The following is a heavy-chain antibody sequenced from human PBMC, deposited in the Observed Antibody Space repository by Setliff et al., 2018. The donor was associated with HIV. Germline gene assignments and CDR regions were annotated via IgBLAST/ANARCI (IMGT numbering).Heavy chain of an antibody. CDR1: GFSFSGYW. V-gene: IGHV4-34*01. Sequence: KTGVSLRLSCAASGFSFSGYWMSWIRQPPGKGLEWIGEINHSGSTNYNPSLKSRVIISVDLSKNQFSLKLSSVTAADTAVYYCARGPGGWQRDYYYYMDVWGKGTTVTVSS. CDR2: INHSGST. D-gene: IGHD2-15*01. J-gene: IGHJ6*03. CDR3: ARGPGGWQRDYYYYMDV.